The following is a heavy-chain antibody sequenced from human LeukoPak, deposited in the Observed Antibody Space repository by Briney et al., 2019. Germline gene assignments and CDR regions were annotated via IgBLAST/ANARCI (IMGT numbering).Heavy chain of an antibody. Sequence: AASVTVSCKASGYTFTSYGISWVRQAPGQGLGWMGWISAYNGNTNYAQKLQGRVTMTTDTSTSTAYMELRSLRSDDTAVYYCARDEGFYLDYWGQGTLVTVSS. J-gene: IGHJ4*02. V-gene: IGHV1-18*01. CDR2: ISAYNGNT. CDR3: ARDEGFYLDY. CDR1: GYTFTSYG. D-gene: IGHD2-15*01.